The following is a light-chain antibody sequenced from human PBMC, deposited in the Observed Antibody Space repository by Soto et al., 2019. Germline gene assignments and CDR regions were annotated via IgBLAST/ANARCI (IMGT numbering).Light chain of an antibody. V-gene: IGLV1-51*01. CDR3: GTWDDSLVSYV. J-gene: IGLJ1*01. CDR1: SKNIGDNH. CDR2: DND. Sequence: QSVLTQPPSVSAAPGQRVTVSCSGTSKNIGDNHVSWYQHVPGMAPKLVVYDNDRRPSELPGRFSGSKSGTSATLVITGLQTGDEADYYCGTWDDSLVSYVFRTGTTVTVL.